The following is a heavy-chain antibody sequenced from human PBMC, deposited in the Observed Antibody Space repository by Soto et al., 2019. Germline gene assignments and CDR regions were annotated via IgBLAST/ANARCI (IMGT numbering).Heavy chain of an antibody. D-gene: IGHD2-2*01. CDR2: ISGSGGGT. CDR1: GFTFSSYA. Sequence: EVQLLESGGGLVQPGGSLRLSCAAPGFTFSSYAMTWVRQAPGKGLERVSAISGSGGGTYYADSVKGRFTISRDNSKNTLYLQMNSLRAEDTAVYYCAKGSLGYCSSTSCYDLDYWGQGILVTVSS. CDR3: AKGSLGYCSSTSCYDLDY. J-gene: IGHJ4*02. V-gene: IGHV3-23*01.